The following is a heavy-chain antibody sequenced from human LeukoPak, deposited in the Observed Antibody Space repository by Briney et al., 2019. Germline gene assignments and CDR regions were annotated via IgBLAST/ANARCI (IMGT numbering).Heavy chain of an antibody. D-gene: IGHD2-15*01. Sequence: GESLKISCKGSGYIFTTQWIGWVRQMPGKGLEWMAIISPGDSDTRYSPSFQGQVTIPADKSINTAYLQWSSLKASDTAMYYCARPVACSDGSCYFDSWGQGTLVTVSS. J-gene: IGHJ4*02. CDR2: ISPGDSDT. V-gene: IGHV5-51*01. CDR1: GYIFTTQW. CDR3: ARPVACSDGSCYFDS.